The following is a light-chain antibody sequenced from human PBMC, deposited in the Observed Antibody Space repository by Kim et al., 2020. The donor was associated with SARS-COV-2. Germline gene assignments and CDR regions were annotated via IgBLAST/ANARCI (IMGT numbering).Light chain of an antibody. CDR2: AAS. J-gene: IGKJ4*01. CDR3: LQHDSFPLT. CDR1: QGISSY. V-gene: IGKV1-17*03. Sequence: ASVGDRFTITCRASQGISSYLAWFQQKPGKVPKRLIYAASSLQSGVPSSFTGSGSGTEFTLTISSLQPEDFATYYCLQHDSFPLTFGGGTKVDIK.